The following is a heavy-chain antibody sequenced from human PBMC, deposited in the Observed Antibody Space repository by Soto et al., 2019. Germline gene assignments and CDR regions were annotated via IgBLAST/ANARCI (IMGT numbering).Heavy chain of an antibody. CDR3: ARGGYSYGYDLSYYYYGMDV. Sequence: ASVKVSCKASGYTFTSYAMHWVRQAPGQRLEWMGWINAGNGNTKYSQKFQGRVTMTEDTSTDTAYMELSSLRSEDTAVYYCARGGYSYGYDLSYYYYGMDVWGQGTTVTVSS. D-gene: IGHD5-18*01. J-gene: IGHJ6*02. CDR2: INAGNGNT. CDR1: GYTFTSYA. V-gene: IGHV1-3*01.